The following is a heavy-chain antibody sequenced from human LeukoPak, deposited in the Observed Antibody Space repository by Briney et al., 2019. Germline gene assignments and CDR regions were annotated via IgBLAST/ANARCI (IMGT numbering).Heavy chain of an antibody. D-gene: IGHD5-12*01. CDR2: IYASGST. CDR1: GFTFNNYA. Sequence: GSLRLSCAASGFTFNNYAMSWVRQAPGKGLEWISSIYASGSTHYADSVKGRCTISGDNSKNTLYLQMNGLRAEDTALYYCAKDTYGGYGSIDFWGQGTLVTVSA. V-gene: IGHV3-23*01. CDR3: AKDTYGGYGSIDF. J-gene: IGHJ4*02.